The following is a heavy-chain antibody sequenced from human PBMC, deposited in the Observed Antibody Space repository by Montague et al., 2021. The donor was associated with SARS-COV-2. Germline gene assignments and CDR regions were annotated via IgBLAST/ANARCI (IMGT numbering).Heavy chain of an antibody. CDR3: ARGRAVTTFYYYYYGMDV. V-gene: IGHV3-21*01. CDR1: GFMFSSYS. Sequence: SLRLSCAASGFMFSSYSMNWVCQAPGKGLEWVSSISSSRTYIYYADSVKGRFTISRDNARDALYLQMNSLSAEDTAVYFCARGRAVTTFYYYYYGMDVWGQGTTVTVSS. J-gene: IGHJ6*02. CDR2: ISSSRTYI. D-gene: IGHD4-17*01.